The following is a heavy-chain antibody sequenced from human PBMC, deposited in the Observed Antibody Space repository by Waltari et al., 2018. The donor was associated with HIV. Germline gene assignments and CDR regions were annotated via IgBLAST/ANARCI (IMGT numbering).Heavy chain of an antibody. Sequence: ISCKGSGYSFSSYWIGWVRQMPGKGLEWMGIIYPGDSDTRYSPSFQGQVTISADKSISTAYLQWSSLKASDTAMYYCARHPAHSTGYGEGAFDIWGQGTMVTVSS. J-gene: IGHJ3*02. CDR2: IYPGDSDT. CDR3: ARHPAHSTGYGEGAFDI. CDR1: GYSFSSYW. D-gene: IGHD5-18*01. V-gene: IGHV5-51*01.